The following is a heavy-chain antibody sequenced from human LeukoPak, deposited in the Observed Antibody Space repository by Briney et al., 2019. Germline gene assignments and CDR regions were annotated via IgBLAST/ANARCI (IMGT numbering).Heavy chain of an antibody. CDR2: INRDGSIT. D-gene: IGHD3-10*01. J-gene: IGHJ4*02. V-gene: IGHV3-74*01. Sequence: RPGGSLRLSCAASGFTFGNYWLHWVRQAPGKGLVWVSRINRDGSITKYADSVKGRFTVSRDNAKNTPELQMNSRRAEDPAVFYCARDKKSGESSEIDYWGQGTLVTVSS. CDR1: GFTFGNYW. CDR3: ARDKKSGESSEIDY.